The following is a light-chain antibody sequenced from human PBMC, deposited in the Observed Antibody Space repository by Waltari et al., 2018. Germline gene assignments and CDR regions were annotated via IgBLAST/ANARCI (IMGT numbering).Light chain of an antibody. CDR3: SSRRSGSTLV. J-gene: IGLJ3*02. CDR2: DVL. V-gene: IGLV2-14*01. Sequence: QSALPQPASVSGFPRPPTTVPCTGTSSAVGAYNAVFCYQQHPGSATQLMIYDVLKRPSGVSDRFSGSKSGNTASLTISGLQAEDEADYYCSSRRSGSTLVFGGGTKVTVL. CDR1: SSAVGAYNA.